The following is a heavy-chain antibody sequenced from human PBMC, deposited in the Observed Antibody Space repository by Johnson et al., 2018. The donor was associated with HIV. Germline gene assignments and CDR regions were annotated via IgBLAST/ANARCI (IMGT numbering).Heavy chain of an antibody. Sequence: VQLVESGGVVVQPGGSLRLSCAASGFTFDDYSMQWVRQPPGKGLEWVSLISWDGVSTYYADSVKGRFTISRDNSKNSLYLQMNSLRAEDTAVYYCARVPEGDDDAFDIWGQGTMVTVSS. CDR1: GFTFDDYS. CDR2: ISWDGVST. J-gene: IGHJ3*02. V-gene: IGHV3-43*01. D-gene: IGHD2-21*01. CDR3: ARVPEGDDDAFDI.